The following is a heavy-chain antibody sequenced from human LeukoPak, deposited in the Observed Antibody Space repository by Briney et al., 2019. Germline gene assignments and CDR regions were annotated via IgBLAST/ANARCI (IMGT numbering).Heavy chain of an antibody. V-gene: IGHV3-33*01. J-gene: IGHJ4*02. CDR3: AREGPRGNSQFDY. CDR2: IWYDGSNK. D-gene: IGHD2/OR15-2a*01. Sequence: GGSLRLSCAASGFTFSNYGMHWVRQAPGKGLEWVALIWYDGSNKYYTDSVKGRLTISRDNSKDTLFLQMNSLRAEDTAVYYCAREGPRGNSQFDYWGQGTLVTVSS. CDR1: GFTFSNYG.